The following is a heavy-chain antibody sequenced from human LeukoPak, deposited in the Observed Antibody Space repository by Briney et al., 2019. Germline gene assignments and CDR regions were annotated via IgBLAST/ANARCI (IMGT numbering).Heavy chain of an antibody. Sequence: GSLRLSCAASGFTFSSYWMSWVRQAPGKGLEWLANIKQDGSEKYYVDSVKGRFTISRDNAKNSLYLQMNSLRAEDTAVYYCARAPVDRLRYYYFDYWGQGTLVTVSS. V-gene: IGHV3-7*01. CDR3: ARAPVDRLRYYYFDY. J-gene: IGHJ4*02. CDR1: GFTFSSYW. D-gene: IGHD5-12*01. CDR2: IKQDGSEK.